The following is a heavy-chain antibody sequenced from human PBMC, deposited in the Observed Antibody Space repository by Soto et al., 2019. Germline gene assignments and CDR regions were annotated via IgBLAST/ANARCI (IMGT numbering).Heavy chain of an antibody. V-gene: IGHV3-30*18. Sequence: QVQLVESGGGVVQPGRSLRLSCAASGFTFSSYGMHWVRQAPGKGLEWVAVISYDGSNKYYADSVKGRFTISRDNSKNTLYLQRNSLKAEDTAVYYCAKGPNWAYYYGSGRGWFDPLGQGTLVTVSS. J-gene: IGHJ5*02. CDR2: ISYDGSNK. D-gene: IGHD3-10*01. CDR1: GFTFSSYG. CDR3: AKGPNWAYYYGSGRGWFDP.